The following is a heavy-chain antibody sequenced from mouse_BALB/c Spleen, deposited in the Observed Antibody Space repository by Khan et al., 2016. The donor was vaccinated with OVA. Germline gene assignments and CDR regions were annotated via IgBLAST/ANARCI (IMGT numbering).Heavy chain of an antibody. D-gene: IGHD2-2*01. CDR3: ARHGYVAWFAY. J-gene: IGHJ3*01. V-gene: IGHV1S135*01. CDR1: GYSFTTYY. Sequence: VQLQQSGPELMRPRASVKISCKASGYSFTTYYIHWVKQSHGKSLEWIGYIDPFNGVTSYNQKFKGKATLTVDKSSSTAYMHLSSLTSEDSAVYYCARHGYVAWFAYWGQGTLVTVSA. CDR2: IDPFNGVT.